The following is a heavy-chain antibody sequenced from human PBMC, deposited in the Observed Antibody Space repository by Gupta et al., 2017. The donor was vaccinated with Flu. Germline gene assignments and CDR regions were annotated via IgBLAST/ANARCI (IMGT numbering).Heavy chain of an antibody. Sequence: VRQAQGKWLEWGGCIRNKANSNTTEYATSVKDRFTIAREDSKNSLYLQMNRLKNEDTAVYYCAKGETGRSAPGRNDYWGQGTRVTVSS. D-gene: IGHD6-13*01. CDR2: IRNKANSNTT. V-gene: IGHV3-72*01. J-gene: IGHJ4*02. CDR3: AKGETGRSAPGRNDY.